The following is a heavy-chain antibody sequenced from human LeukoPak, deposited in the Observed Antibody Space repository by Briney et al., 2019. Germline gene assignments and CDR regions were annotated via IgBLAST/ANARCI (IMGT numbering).Heavy chain of an antibody. D-gene: IGHD1-26*01. CDR1: GXSVTSTNW. Sequence: SETLSLTCGVSGXSVTSTNWWSWVRQPPGKGLEWIGEVHKSGSTNYYPSLQSRVTISIDKSKNQIALELTSVTAADTAVYYRAKEIVGAPTPGAYWGQGILVTVSS. CDR3: AKEIVGAPTPGAY. V-gene: IGHV4-4*02. CDR2: VHKSGST. J-gene: IGHJ4*02.